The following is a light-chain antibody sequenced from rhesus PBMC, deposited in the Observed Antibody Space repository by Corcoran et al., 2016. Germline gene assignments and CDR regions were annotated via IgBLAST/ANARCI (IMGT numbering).Light chain of an antibody. CDR3: LQDYTTPYS. V-gene: IGKV1-94*01. J-gene: IGKJ2*01. Sequence: DIQMTQSPSSLSASVGDRVTVTCRASQGINKDLSWYQQKPGKAPTLLIFAASSLQTGVSSRFCGRGSGIEFTLTISSLQPEDVATYYCLQDYTTPYSFGQGTKVEIK. CDR2: AAS. CDR1: QGINKD.